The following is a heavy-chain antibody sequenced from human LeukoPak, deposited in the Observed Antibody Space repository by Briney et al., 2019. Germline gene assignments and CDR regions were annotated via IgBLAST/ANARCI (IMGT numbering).Heavy chain of an antibody. CDR1: GSTFTTYA. J-gene: IGHJ4*02. D-gene: IGHD2-8*01. V-gene: IGHV1-3*01. CDR2: INAGNGNT. CDR3: ARGWDGVGDGDFDY. Sequence: GASVKLSCKASGSTFTTYAMHWVRQAPGQRLEWIGWINAGNGNTRYSQKFQGRVTITRDTSESTAYMELRSLRSEDKGMYYCARGWDGVGDGDFDYWGQGTLVSVSS.